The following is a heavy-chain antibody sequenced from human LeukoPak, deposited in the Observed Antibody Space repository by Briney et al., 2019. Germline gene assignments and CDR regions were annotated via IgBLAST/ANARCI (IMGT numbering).Heavy chain of an antibody. Sequence: GGSLRLSCAASGFTFSSYSMNWVRQAPGKGLEWVSYISSASNTIYYADSVKGRFTISRDNAKNSLYLQMNSLRAGDTAMYYCARDGWFGDYNWFDPWGQGTLVTLSS. CDR1: GFTFSSYS. CDR2: ISSASNTI. J-gene: IGHJ5*02. CDR3: ARDGWFGDYNWFDP. V-gene: IGHV3-48*01. D-gene: IGHD3-10*01.